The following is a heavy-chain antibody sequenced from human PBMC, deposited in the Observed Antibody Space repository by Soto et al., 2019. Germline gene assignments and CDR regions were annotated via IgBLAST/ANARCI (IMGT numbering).Heavy chain of an antibody. J-gene: IGHJ4*02. CDR3: AGDLNGEDGGCY. V-gene: IGHV1-18*01. Sequence: QVQLVQSGAEVGKPGASVKVSCKSSGYTFINHGIYWVRQAPGQGLEWMAWIYPYNGNTNYAQKVLGRVTFTTDTSTSTGYRDLSSLTSAETAIYYCAGDLNGEDGGCYLGRGTPVTVSS. CDR2: IYPYNGNT. D-gene: IGHD2-8*01. CDR1: GYTFINHG.